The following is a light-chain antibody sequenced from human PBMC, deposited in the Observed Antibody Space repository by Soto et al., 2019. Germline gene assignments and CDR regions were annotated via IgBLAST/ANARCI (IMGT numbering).Light chain of an antibody. CDR3: QQYNTWPSYT. CDR2: GAS. V-gene: IGKV3-15*01. J-gene: IGKJ2*01. Sequence: EIVMTQSPATLSVSAGERATISCRVSQSVSGNLAWYQQKPGQAPRLVIYGASTRATGIPARFSGSGSGTEFTLTISSLQSEDFAVYYCQQYNTWPSYTFGQGTKVDIK. CDR1: QSVSGN.